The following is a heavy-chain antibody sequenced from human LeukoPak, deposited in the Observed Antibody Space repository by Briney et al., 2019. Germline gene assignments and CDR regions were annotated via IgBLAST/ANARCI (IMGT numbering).Heavy chain of an antibody. CDR1: GFTFSSYW. CDR3: ARGNHYYGSGSYNY. J-gene: IGHJ4*02. Sequence: GGSLRLSCAVSGFTFSSYWMSWVRQAPGKGLEWVANIKQDGSEEYYVDSVKGRFTISRDNAKNSLYLQMNSLRAEDTAVYYCARGNHYYGSGSYNYWGQGTLVTVSS. D-gene: IGHD3-10*01. V-gene: IGHV3-7*01. CDR2: IKQDGSEE.